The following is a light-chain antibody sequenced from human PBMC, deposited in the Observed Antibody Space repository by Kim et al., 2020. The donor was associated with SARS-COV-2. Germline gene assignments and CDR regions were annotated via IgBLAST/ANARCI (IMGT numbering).Light chain of an antibody. J-gene: IGKJ5*01. V-gene: IGKV1-33*01. CDR1: QDIKNH. CDR3: QHNDLPIT. CDR2: DAT. Sequence: SAAVGDTVTTTCPGRQDIKNHLKWYQQKRGKAPKLLIYDATDLEIGVPARFSGSGSGTDFTFTIRSLQPDDMATYYCQHNDLPITFGQGTRLEIK.